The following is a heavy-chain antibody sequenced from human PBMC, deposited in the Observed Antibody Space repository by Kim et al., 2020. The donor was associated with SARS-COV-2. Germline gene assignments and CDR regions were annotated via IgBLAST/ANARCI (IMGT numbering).Heavy chain of an antibody. Sequence: GGSLRLSCAASGLTFCTYEFNWVRQAPGKGLDWVSYINGDRTPIYYAVSVTGRFTTSRDNSKNSVDLQMSSLRAEDTAVYYCARETAGCGGDCVDYWGQRTLVTASS. J-gene: IGHJ4*02. CDR3: ARETAGCGGDCVDY. D-gene: IGHD2-21*02. CDR1: GLTFCTYE. V-gene: IGHV3-48*03. CDR2: INGDRTPI.